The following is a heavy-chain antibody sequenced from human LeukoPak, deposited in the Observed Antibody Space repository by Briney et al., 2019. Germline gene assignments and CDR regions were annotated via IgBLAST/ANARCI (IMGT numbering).Heavy chain of an antibody. D-gene: IGHD6-19*01. CDR2: ISYDGSNK. CDR1: GFTFSSYG. J-gene: IGHJ4*02. Sequence: GGSLRLSCAASGFTFSSYGMHWVRQAPGKGLEWVAVISYDGSNKYYADSVKGRFTISRDNSKNTLYLQTNSLRAEDTAVYYCAKDLSVVAVAGPDYWGQGTLVTVSS. CDR3: AKDLSVVAVAGPDY. V-gene: IGHV3-30*18.